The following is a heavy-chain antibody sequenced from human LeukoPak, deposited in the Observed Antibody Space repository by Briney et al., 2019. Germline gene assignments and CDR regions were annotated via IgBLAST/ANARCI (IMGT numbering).Heavy chain of an antibody. CDR1: GFTFSSYA. V-gene: IGHV3-15*01. J-gene: IGHJ4*02. CDR3: TTALRWELPPTDY. CDR2: IKSKTDGETT. D-gene: IGHD1-26*01. Sequence: GGSLRLSCAASGFTFSSYAMSWVRQAPGEGLEWVGRIKSKTDGETTDYAAPVKGRFTISRDDSKNTLYLQMNSLKTEDTAVYYCTTALRWELPPTDYWGQGTLVTVSS.